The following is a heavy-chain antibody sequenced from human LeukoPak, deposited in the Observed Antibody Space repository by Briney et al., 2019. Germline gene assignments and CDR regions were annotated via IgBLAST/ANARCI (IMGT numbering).Heavy chain of an antibody. CDR2: IYHSGST. J-gene: IGHJ3*02. CDR3: ARDSSGWEGAFDI. D-gene: IGHD6-19*01. V-gene: IGHV4-38-2*02. CDR1: GYSISSGYY. Sequence: PSETLSLTCAVSGYSISSGYYWGWIRQPPGKGLEWIGSIYHSGSTYYNPSLKSRVTISVDTSKNQFSLKLSSVTAADTAVYYCARDSSGWEGAFDIWGQGTMVTVSS.